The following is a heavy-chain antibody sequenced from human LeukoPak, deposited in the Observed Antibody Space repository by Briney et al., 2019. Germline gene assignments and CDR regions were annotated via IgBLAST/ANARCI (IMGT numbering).Heavy chain of an antibody. V-gene: IGHV3-23*01. J-gene: IGHJ4*02. CDR2: ISESGSGT. Sequence: AGGSLRLSCAVSGLTFSRYAMSWVRQAPGKGLEGVSAISESGSGTYYADSVKGRSTISRDNSKDTLSLQMNSLRAEDTAVYYCAKDIAQGYTFGSIEQDYWGQGTLVTVSS. CDR3: AKDIAQGYTFGSIEQDY. CDR1: GLTFSRYA. D-gene: IGHD5-18*01.